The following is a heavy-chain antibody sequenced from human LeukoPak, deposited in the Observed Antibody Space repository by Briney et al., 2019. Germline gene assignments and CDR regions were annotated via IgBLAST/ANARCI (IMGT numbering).Heavy chain of an antibody. D-gene: IGHD6-13*01. CDR3: ARSFSYSSSWPFGY. J-gene: IGHJ4*02. Sequence: PSETLSLPCAVYGGSFSGYYWSWIRQPPGKGLGWIGEINHSGSTNYNPSLKSRVTISVDTSKNQFSLKLSSVTAADTAVYYCARSFSYSSSWPFGYWGQGTLVTVSS. CDR1: GGSFSGYY. CDR2: INHSGST. V-gene: IGHV4-34*01.